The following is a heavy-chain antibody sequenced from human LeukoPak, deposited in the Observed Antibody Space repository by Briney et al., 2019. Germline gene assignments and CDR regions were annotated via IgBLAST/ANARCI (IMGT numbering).Heavy chain of an antibody. D-gene: IGHD5-24*01. CDR3: AREREYFAMDV. CDR2: ISYNGST. CDR1: GGSMSGYY. Sequence: PSETLSLTCTVSGGSMSGYYWTWIRQPPGKGLEWIGYISYNGSTNYNPSLKSRANISVDTSKNHFSLNLSSVTAADTAVYYCAREREYFAMDVWGQGTTVTVSS. J-gene: IGHJ6*02. V-gene: IGHV4-59*01.